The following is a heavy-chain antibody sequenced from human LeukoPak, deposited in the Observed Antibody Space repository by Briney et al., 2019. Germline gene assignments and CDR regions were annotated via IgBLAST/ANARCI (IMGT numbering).Heavy chain of an antibody. CDR3: ARGRGYSSYNWFDP. Sequence: PSETLSLTCAVYGGSFSGYYWSGIRQPPGRGLEWIGEINHSGSTNYNPSLKSRVTISVDTSKNQFSLKLSSVTAADTAVYYCARGRGYSSYNWFDPWGQGTLVTVSS. CDR2: INHSGST. D-gene: IGHD2-21*01. J-gene: IGHJ5*02. CDR1: GGSFSGYY. V-gene: IGHV4-34*01.